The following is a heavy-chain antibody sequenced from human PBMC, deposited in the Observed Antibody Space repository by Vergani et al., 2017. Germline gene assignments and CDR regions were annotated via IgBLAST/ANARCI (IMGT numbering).Heavy chain of an antibody. CDR1: GGTFGSHT. V-gene: IGHV1-69*12. CDR3: AREDTAMAPRDY. CDR2: IIPIFGTA. D-gene: IGHD5-18*01. J-gene: IGHJ4*02. Sequence: QVQLEQSGAEVKKPGSSVTVSCRASGGTFGSHTISWVRQAPGQGLEWMGGIIPIFGTANYAQKFQGRVTITADESTSTAYMELSSLRSEDTAVYYCAREDTAMAPRDYWDQGTLVTVSS.